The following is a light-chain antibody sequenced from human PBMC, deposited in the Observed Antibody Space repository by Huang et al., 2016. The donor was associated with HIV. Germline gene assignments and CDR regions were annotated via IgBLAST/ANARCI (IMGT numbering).Light chain of an antibody. V-gene: IGKV3-20*01. CDR3: QQYGTSTST. CDR1: QSVSSSH. Sequence: EIVLTQSPGTLSLSPGERATLSCRASQSVSSSHLAWYQQKAGQSPRLLIYGASSRASGTPNRFSGSGSGTDFTLTISRLDPGDFAVYYCQQYGTSTSTFGQGTRVEVK. J-gene: IGKJ1*01. CDR2: GAS.